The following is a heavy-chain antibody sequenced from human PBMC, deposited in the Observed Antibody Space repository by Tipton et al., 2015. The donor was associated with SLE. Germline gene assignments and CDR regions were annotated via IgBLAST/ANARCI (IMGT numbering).Heavy chain of an antibody. D-gene: IGHD2-15*01. Sequence: TLSLTCAVYGGSFSGYYWSWIRQPPGKGLEWIGEINHSGSTNYNPSLKSRVTISVDTSKNQFSLKLSSVTAADTAVYYCARGSPGDGGGSGGYWGQGTLVTVSS. CDR1: GGSFSGYY. J-gene: IGHJ4*02. CDR2: INHSGST. CDR3: ARGSPGDGGGSGGY. V-gene: IGHV4-34*01.